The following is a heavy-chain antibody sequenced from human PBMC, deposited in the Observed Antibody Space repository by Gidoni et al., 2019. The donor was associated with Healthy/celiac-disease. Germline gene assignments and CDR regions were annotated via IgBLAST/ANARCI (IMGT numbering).Heavy chain of an antibody. J-gene: IGHJ4*02. CDR1: VFTFSSYA. CDR3: ETLGGLWFGELLDPPAFDY. V-gene: IGHV3-23*01. CDR2: ISDSRGSP. D-gene: IGHD3-10*01. Sequence: EVQLLESGGGLVQPGGSMRLSCAASVFTFSSYAMGWVRQALGKGLEWVSAISDSRGSPYYAASVKDRFTISRDNSKNTLYLQMNSLRAEDTAVYYSETLGGLWFGELLDPPAFDYWGQGTLVTVSS.